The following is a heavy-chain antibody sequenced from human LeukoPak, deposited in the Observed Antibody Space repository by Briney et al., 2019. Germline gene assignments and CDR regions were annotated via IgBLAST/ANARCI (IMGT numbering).Heavy chain of an antibody. CDR1: GFTFSRYG. J-gene: IGHJ4*02. Sequence: PGRSLRLSCAASGFTFSRYGMHWVRQAPGKGLEWVAVIWYDGSNKYYADSVKGRFTISRDNSKNTLYLQMNSLRAEDTAVYYCARGGYDSSGYPYYFDYWGQGTLVTVSS. V-gene: IGHV3-33*08. CDR2: IWYDGSNK. D-gene: IGHD3-22*01. CDR3: ARGGYDSSGYPYYFDY.